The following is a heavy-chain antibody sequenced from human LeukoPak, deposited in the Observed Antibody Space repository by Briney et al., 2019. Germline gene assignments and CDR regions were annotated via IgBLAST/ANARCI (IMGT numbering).Heavy chain of an antibody. CDR1: GGSFSGYY. D-gene: IGHD6-6*01. CDR3: ARGKQLVIVRWFDP. CDR2: INHSGST. J-gene: IGHJ5*02. V-gene: IGHV4-34*01. Sequence: SETLSLTCAVYGGSFSGYYWSWIRQPPGKGLEWIGEINHSGSTNYNPSLKSRVTISVDTSKNQFSLKLSSVTAADTAVYYCARGKQLVIVRWFDPWGQGTLVTVSS.